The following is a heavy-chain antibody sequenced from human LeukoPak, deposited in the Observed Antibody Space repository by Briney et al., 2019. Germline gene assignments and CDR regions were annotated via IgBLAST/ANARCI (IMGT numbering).Heavy chain of an antibody. J-gene: IGHJ4*02. CDR1: GGSFSGYY. CDR2: INHSGST. CDR3: ARSRVTPLWYFDY. D-gene: IGHD2-21*02. Sequence: SETLSLTCAVYGGSFSGYYWSWIRQPPGKGLEWIGEINHSGSTNYNLSLKSRVTISVDTSKNQFSLKLSSVTAADTAVYYCARSRVTPLWYFDYWGQGTLVTVSS. V-gene: IGHV4-34*01.